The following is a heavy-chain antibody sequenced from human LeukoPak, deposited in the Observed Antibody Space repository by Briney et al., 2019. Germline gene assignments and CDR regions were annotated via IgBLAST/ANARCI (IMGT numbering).Heavy chain of an antibody. V-gene: IGHV4-39*07. CDR1: GGSVYTSDYY. CDR3: ARVFDS. CDR2: IFYTGKP. Sequence: PSETLSLTCTVSGGSVYTSDYYWGWVRQPPGKGPEWIGDIFYTGKPNYTPSLKSRVSISIDTSKNQFSLKLTSVTAADTAVYYCARVFDSWGQGTLVTVSS. J-gene: IGHJ4*02.